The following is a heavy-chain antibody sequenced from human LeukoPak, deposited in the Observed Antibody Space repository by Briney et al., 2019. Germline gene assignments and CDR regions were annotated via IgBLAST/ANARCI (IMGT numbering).Heavy chain of an antibody. CDR2: IYYSGST. CDR3: ARLGGPDMITFGGVVVNRFDY. Sequence: SETLSLTCDVYGGSLSGSYWTWIRQPPGKGLEWIGSIYYSGSTYYNPSLKSRVTISVDTSKNQFSLKLSSVTAADTAVYYCARLGGPDMITFGGVVVNRFDYWGQGTLVTVSS. J-gene: IGHJ4*02. CDR1: GGSLSGSY. D-gene: IGHD3-16*02. V-gene: IGHV4-34*01.